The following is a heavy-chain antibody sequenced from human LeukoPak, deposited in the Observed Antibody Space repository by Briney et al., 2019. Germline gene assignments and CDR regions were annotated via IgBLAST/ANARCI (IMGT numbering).Heavy chain of an antibody. CDR2: IYYSGST. V-gene: IGHV4-59*01. CDR1: GGSISSYY. J-gene: IGHJ4*02. CDR3: ARDVPLPTYYDSSGLDLRGAFDY. D-gene: IGHD3-22*01. Sequence: SETLSLTCTVSGGSISSYYWSWIRQPPGKGLEWIGYIYYSGSTNYNPSLKSRVTISVDTSKNQFSLKLSSVTAAGTAVYYCARDVPLPTYYDSSGLDLRGAFDYWGQGTLVTVSS.